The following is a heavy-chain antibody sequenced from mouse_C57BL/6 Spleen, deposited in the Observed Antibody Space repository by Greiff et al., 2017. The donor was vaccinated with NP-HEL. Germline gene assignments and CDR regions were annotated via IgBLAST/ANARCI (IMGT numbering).Heavy chain of an antibody. V-gene: IGHV5-16*01. Sequence: EVKLVESEGGLVQPGSSMKLSCTASGFTFSDYYMAWVRQVPEKGLEWVANINYDGSSTYYLDSLKSRFIISRDNAKNILYLQMSSLKSEDTATYYCARGIYYGSSYYAMDYWGQGTSVTVSS. CDR2: INYDGSST. J-gene: IGHJ4*01. D-gene: IGHD1-1*01. CDR1: GFTFSDYY. CDR3: ARGIYYGSSYYAMDY.